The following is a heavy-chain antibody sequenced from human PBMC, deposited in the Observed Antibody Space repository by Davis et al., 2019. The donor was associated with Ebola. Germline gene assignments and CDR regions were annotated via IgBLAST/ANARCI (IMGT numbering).Heavy chain of an antibody. CDR2: IIPIFGTA. V-gene: IGHV1-69*13. CDR1: GGTFSSYA. D-gene: IGHD6-19*01. CDR3: ARGGESSGWYWGTDYGMDV. J-gene: IGHJ6*02. Sequence: SVKVSCKASGGTFSSYAISWVRQAPGQGLEWMGGIIPIFGTANYAQKFQGRVTITADESTSTAYMELSSLRSEDTAVYYCARGGESSGWYWGTDYGMDVWGQGTTVTVSS.